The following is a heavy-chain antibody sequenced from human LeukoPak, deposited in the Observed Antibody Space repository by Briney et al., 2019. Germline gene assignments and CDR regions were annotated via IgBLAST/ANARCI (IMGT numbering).Heavy chain of an antibody. CDR1: GFTFTSYA. Sequence: GGSLRLSCAASGFTFTSYAMSWVRQAPGKGLEWVSVLTGDGNTYYADSVKGRFTNSRDDSKNTLFLQMNSLRAEDTAVYFCAKVKWKLIGYFDYWGQGTLITVSS. J-gene: IGHJ4*02. D-gene: IGHD1-20*01. CDR2: LTGDGNT. V-gene: IGHV3-23*01. CDR3: AKVKWKLIGYFDY.